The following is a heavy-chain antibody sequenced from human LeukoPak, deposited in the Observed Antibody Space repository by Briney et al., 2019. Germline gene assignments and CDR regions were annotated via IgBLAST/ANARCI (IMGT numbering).Heavy chain of an antibody. Sequence: SETLSLTCTVSGGSMSSYYWSWIRQPPGKGLEWIGYVYYSGTTNYNPSLESRVTISVDTSKNQFSLKLNSVTVADTAVYHCARGPTRYYLDYWGQGTLVTVSS. D-gene: IGHD1/OR15-1a*01. J-gene: IGHJ4*02. V-gene: IGHV4-59*01. CDR1: GGSMSSYY. CDR2: VYYSGTT. CDR3: ARGPTRYYLDY.